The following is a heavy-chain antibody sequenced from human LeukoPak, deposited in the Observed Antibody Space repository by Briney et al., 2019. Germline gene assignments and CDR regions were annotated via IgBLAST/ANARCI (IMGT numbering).Heavy chain of an antibody. CDR2: ISSSGSTI. V-gene: IGHV3-48*03. CDR3: ARSIMGTARFDY. CDR1: GFTFSSYE. J-gene: IGHJ4*02. Sequence: GGSLRLSCAASGFTFSSYEMNWVRQAPGQGLEWVSCISSSGSTIYYADSVKGRFTISRDNAKNSLYLQMNSLRAEDTAVYYCARSIMGTARFDYWGQGTLVTVSS. D-gene: IGHD5-18*01.